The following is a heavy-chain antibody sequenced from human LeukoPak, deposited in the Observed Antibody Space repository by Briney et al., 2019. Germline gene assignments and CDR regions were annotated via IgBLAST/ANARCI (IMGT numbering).Heavy chain of an antibody. D-gene: IGHD5-12*01. V-gene: IGHV4-61*05. Sequence: KTSETLSLTCTVSGGSISSSSYYWGWIRQPPGKGLEWIGYIHYSGSTHYNPSLKSRVTISVDTSKNQVSLKLRSVTAADTAVYYCARTTEGYAGGPGYSYYYYMDVWGKGTTVTISS. CDR2: IHYSGST. CDR1: GGSISSSSYY. CDR3: ARTTEGYAGGPGYSYYYYMDV. J-gene: IGHJ6*03.